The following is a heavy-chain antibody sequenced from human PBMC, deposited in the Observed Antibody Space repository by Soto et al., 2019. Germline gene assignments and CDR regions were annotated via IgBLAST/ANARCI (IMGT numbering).Heavy chain of an antibody. CDR1: GYSFTSYW. CDR3: ARSSIAAREGFYFDY. V-gene: IGHV5-51*01. CDR2: IYPGDSDT. Sequence: PGEALKISCKGSGYSFTSYWICLVRQMPGKGLEWMGIIYPGDSDTRYSPSFQAQVTISADKSISTAYLQWSSLKASDTAMYYCARSSIAAREGFYFDYWGQGTLVTVSS. D-gene: IGHD6-6*01. J-gene: IGHJ4*02.